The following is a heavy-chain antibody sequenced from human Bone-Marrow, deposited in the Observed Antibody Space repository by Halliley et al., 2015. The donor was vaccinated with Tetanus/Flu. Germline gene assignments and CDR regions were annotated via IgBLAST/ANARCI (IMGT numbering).Heavy chain of an antibody. CDR1: GYNLTTYW. Sequence: QLVQSGAEAKKPGESVKISCKGFGYNLTTYWIGWVRQKPGKGLEWMGIIYPADSDTRYSPSFLGQVTISAAKSITTAYLQWSSLKASDTAIHYCATGYAGPTTHYFDYWGQGTLVTVSS. J-gene: IGHJ4*02. CDR2: IYPADSDT. CDR3: ATGYAGPTTHYFDY. V-gene: IGHV5-51*01. D-gene: IGHD1-26*01.